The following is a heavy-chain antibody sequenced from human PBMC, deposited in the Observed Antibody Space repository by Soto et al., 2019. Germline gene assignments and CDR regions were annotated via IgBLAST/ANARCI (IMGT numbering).Heavy chain of an antibody. CDR1: GFSLSTSGVG. J-gene: IGHJ4*02. CDR3: AHSPSYNWNHGYFDY. V-gene: IGHV2-5*02. CDR2: IYWDDDK. Sequence: QITLKESGPTLVKPTQTLTLTCTFSGFSLSTSGVGVGWIRQPPGKALEWLALIYWDDDKRYSPSLKSRLTIAKDTSKNQVVLTMTNMDPVDTATYYCAHSPSYNWNHGYFDYWGQGTLVTVSS. D-gene: IGHD1-20*01.